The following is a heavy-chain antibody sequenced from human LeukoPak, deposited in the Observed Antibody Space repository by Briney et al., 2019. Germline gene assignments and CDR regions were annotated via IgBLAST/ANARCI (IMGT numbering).Heavy chain of an antibody. D-gene: IGHD3-10*01. CDR1: GGSFSSDA. Sequence: SVNVSCKASGGSFSSDAISWVRQATGQGLEWMGGIIPIFGTANYAQKFQGRVTITTDESTSTAYMELSSLRSEDTAVYYCASSGSVSRSYSVYWGQGTLVTVSS. CDR2: IIPIFGTA. V-gene: IGHV1-69*05. CDR3: ASSGSVSRSYSVY. J-gene: IGHJ4*02.